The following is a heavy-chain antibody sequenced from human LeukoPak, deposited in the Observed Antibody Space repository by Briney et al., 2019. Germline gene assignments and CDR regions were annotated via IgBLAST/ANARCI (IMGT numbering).Heavy chain of an antibody. CDR2: ISGSGGST. D-gene: IGHD3-9*01. CDR3: AKAVLNIVVVPAASRLKYYDILTGYYRSNYYYGMDV. CDR1: GFTFSSYA. J-gene: IGHJ6*02. V-gene: IGHV3-23*01. Sequence: PGGSLRLSCAASGFTFSSYAMSWVRQAPGKGLEWVSAISGSGGSTYYADSVKGRFTISRDNSKNTLYLQMNSLRAEDTAVYYCAKAVLNIVVVPAASRLKYYDILTGYYRSNYYYGMDVWGQGTTVTVSS.